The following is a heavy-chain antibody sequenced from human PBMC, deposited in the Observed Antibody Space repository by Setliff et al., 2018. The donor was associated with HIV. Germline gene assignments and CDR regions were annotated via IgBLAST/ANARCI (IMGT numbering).Heavy chain of an antibody. D-gene: IGHD1-26*01. CDR1: GFIFSRYE. CDR2: ISSSGNDV. V-gene: IGHV3-48*03. Sequence: PGGSLRLSCAVSGFIFSRYEMNWVLQAPGKGLEWISYISSSGNDVKYADSVKGRFTISRDNAKNSLYLQLNSLRADDTSVYYCAREVGAPDYFDSWGQGTLVTVSS. J-gene: IGHJ4*02. CDR3: AREVGAPDYFDS.